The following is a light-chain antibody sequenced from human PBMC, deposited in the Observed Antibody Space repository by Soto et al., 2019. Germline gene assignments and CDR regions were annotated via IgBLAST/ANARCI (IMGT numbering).Light chain of an antibody. Sequence: DIQMTQSPATLSASVGDRVTITCRASQTISSFLAWYQHKPGEAPKLLIYAASNRATGIPARFSGSGSGTEFTLTISILQSEDFADYCCQQYNYLPRTFGQGTKVDIK. J-gene: IGKJ1*01. CDR2: AAS. CDR1: QTISSF. CDR3: QQYNYLPRT. V-gene: IGKV1-5*01.